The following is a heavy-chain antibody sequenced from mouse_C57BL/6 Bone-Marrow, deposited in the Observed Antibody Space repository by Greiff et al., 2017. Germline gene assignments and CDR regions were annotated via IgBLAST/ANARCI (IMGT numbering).Heavy chain of an antibody. V-gene: IGHV1-64*01. CDR2: IHPNSGST. CDR3: ARRDTTVVATPLYY. J-gene: IGHJ2*01. Sequence: QVQLQQPGAELVKPGASVKLSCKASGYTFTSYWMHWVKQRPGQGLEWIGMIHPNSGSTNYNEKFKSKATLTVDKSSSTAYMQLSSLTSEDSAVYYCARRDTTVVATPLYYWGQGTTRTVSS. D-gene: IGHD1-1*01. CDR1: GYTFTSYW.